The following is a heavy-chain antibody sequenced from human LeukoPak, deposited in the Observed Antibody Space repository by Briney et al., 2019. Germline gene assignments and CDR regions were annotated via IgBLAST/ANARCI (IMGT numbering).Heavy chain of an antibody. CDR2: IYPGDSDT. CDR3: AREYTTSSSFDS. V-gene: IGHV5-51*01. J-gene: IGHJ4*02. CDR1: GYSFSNYW. Sequence: GESLKISCKGSGYSFSNYWIGWVRPMPGKGLEWMGIIYPGDSDTRYSPSFRGQVTISADKSIGTAYLQWSSLKASDTAMYYCAREYTTSSSFDSWGQGTLVTVSS. D-gene: IGHD6-6*01.